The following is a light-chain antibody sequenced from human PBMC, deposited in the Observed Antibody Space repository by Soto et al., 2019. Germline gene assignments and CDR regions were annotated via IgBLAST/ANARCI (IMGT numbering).Light chain of an antibody. CDR2: EVN. J-gene: IGLJ1*01. CDR1: SSDVGGYNS. Sequence: QSALTQPPSASGSPGQSVTISCTGTSSDVGGYNSVSWYQQHPGKVPKLMIYEVNKRPSGVPDRFSGSKSGNTASLIVSGLQAEDEADYYCLSYAGSNIFYVFGTGTKVTVL. CDR3: LSYAGSNIFYV. V-gene: IGLV2-8*01.